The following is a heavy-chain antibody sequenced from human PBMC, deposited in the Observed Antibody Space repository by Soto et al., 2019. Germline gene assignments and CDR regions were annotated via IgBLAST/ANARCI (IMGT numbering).Heavy chain of an antibody. Sequence: PGGSLRLSCAASGSTFAHQAMSWVRQAPGTGLKWVSAVSGSGGGTYYADSVKGRFTISRDNSKNTLSLQMNSLRVEDTAVYYCVREGGDSSSLVDNYFDYWGQGALVTVSS. J-gene: IGHJ4*02. V-gene: IGHV3-23*01. CDR1: GSTFAHQA. CDR2: VSGSGGGT. D-gene: IGHD1-26*01. CDR3: VREGGDSSSLVDNYFDY.